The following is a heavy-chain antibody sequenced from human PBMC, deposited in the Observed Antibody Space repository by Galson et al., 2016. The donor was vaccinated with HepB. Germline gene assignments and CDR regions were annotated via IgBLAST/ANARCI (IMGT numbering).Heavy chain of an antibody. Sequence: TLSLTCTVSGGSISSGGYSWSWIRQPPGKGLEWIGYIYDSGSTYYNPSLKSRLTISVDRSKNQFPLKLSSVTAADTAVYYCARGGRDDAFDIWGQGTMATVSS. CDR2: IYDSGST. J-gene: IGHJ3*02. CDR1: GGSISSGGYS. V-gene: IGHV4-30-2*01. CDR3: ARGGRDDAFDI.